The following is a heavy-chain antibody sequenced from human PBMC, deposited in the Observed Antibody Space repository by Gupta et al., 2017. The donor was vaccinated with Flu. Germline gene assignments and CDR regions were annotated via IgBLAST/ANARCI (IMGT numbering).Heavy chain of an antibody. J-gene: IGHJ6*02. D-gene: IGHD4-23*01. Sequence: QVQLVESGGGVVQPGRSLRLSCAASGFTFSSYGMHWVRQAPGKGLEWVAVISYDGSNKYYADSVKGRFTISRDNSKNTLYLQMNSLRAEDTAVYYCAKDRLSGGNSAYYYGMDVWGQGTTVTVSS. CDR1: GFTFSSYG. V-gene: IGHV3-30*18. CDR2: ISYDGSNK. CDR3: AKDRLSGGNSAYYYGMDV.